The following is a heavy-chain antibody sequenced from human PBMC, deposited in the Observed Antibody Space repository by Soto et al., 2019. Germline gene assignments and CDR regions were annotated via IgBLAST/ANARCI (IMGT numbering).Heavy chain of an antibody. CDR3: ARGHYYYGLDV. V-gene: IGHV6-1*01. J-gene: IGHJ6*02. CDR2: TYYRSKWYN. CDR1: GDSVSSNSAL. Sequence: SQTPSLTCAISGDSVSSNSALWTWIRQSPSRGLEWLGRTYYRSKWYNDYAVSVKSRITINPDTSKNQFSLQLNSVTPDDTAIYYCARGHYYYGLDVWGLGTTVTVSS.